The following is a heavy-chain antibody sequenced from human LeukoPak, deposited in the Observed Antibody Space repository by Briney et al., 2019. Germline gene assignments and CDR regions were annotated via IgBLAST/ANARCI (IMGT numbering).Heavy chain of an antibody. CDR3: ARPTWFGELSGAFDI. CDR2: IYSGGST. Sequence: PGGSLRLSCAASGFTVSSNYMSWVRQAPGKGLEWVSVIYSGGSTYYADSVKGRFTISRDNSKNTLYLQMNSLRAEDTAVYYCARPTWFGELSGAFDIWGQGTMVTVSS. D-gene: IGHD3-10*01. CDR1: GFTVSSNY. J-gene: IGHJ3*02. V-gene: IGHV3-66*04.